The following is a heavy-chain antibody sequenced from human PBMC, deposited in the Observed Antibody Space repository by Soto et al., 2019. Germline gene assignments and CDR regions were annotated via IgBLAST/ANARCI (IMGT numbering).Heavy chain of an antibody. CDR3: ARDKD. CDR1: VPRFGSYI. CDR2: ISHDGARA. Sequence: GGSLRLSCAASVPRFGSYIIYWVLQEPGKGREWVSTISHDGARASYADSENGRFTISRDTSKTTVYREMNRLICEDTAVYHCARDKDWG. J-gene: IGHJ1*01. V-gene: IGHV3-30-3*01.